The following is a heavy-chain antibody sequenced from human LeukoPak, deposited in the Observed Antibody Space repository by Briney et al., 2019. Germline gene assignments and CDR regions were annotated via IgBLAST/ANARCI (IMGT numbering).Heavy chain of an antibody. J-gene: IGHJ5*02. D-gene: IGHD2-8*01. CDR3: AKDQRFNGRGWFDP. CDR1: GFTFSSYG. Sequence: PGGSLRLSCAASGFTFSSYGMSWVRQAPGKGLEWVSGISDSGGSTYNADSVKGRFTISRDNSKNTLYLQMNSLRAEDTAVYYCAKDQRFNGRGWFDPWGQGTLVTVSS. CDR2: ISDSGGST. V-gene: IGHV3-23*01.